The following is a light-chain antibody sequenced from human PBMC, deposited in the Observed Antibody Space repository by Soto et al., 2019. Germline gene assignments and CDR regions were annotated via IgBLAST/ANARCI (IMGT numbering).Light chain of an antibody. Sequence: QSVLTQPASVSGSPGQSITISCTGTSSDVGGYKYVSWYQQHPGKAPKLMIYEVSNRPSGVSNRFSGSTSGNTASLTISGLQAEDEADYYCSSYTASSTSYVFGTGTKLTVL. CDR2: EVS. CDR1: SSDVGGYKY. CDR3: SSYTASSTSYV. V-gene: IGLV2-14*01. J-gene: IGLJ1*01.